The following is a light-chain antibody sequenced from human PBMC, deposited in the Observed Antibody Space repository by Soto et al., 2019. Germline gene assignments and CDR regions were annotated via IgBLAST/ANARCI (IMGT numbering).Light chain of an antibody. CDR3: CSYAGSSALLL. V-gene: IGLV2-23*01. Sequence: QSVLTQPASVSGSPGQSITISCTGTGSDVETSNVVSWYQQYPGRAPKLIISEGCKRPSGVSSRFSGSGSGNTASLTISGLQAVDEADYYCCSYAGSSALLLFGGGTKVTVL. CDR1: GSDVETSNV. J-gene: IGLJ2*01. CDR2: EGC.